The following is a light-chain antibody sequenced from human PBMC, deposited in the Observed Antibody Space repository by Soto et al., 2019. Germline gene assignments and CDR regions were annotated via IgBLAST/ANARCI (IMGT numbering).Light chain of an antibody. J-gene: IGLJ3*02. CDR3: SSYRSTNTVV. CDR2: EVS. Sequence: QAVVTQPASVSGSFGQSITISCTGTGSDVGGYNYVSWYHQHPGKAPKVMIYEVSIRPSGVSTRFSGSKSGNTASLSISGLQAEDEAEYYCSSYRSTNTVVFGGGTKVTVL. V-gene: IGLV2-14*01. CDR1: GSDVGGYNY.